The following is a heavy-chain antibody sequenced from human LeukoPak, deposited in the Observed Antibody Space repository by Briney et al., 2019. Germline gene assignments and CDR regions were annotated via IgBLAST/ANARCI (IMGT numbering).Heavy chain of an antibody. CDR1: GGTFISYA. J-gene: IGHJ4*02. V-gene: IGHV1-69*04. D-gene: IGHD3-16*01. CDR3: ANDYGSGTPWY. CDR2: IIPILGIA. Sequence: SVKVSCKASGGTFISYAISWVRQAPGQGLEWMGRIIPILGIANYSQKFQGRVTITPDKATSTAYLGLSSMRSEDTAVYYCANDYGSGTPWYWGQGTLVTVSS.